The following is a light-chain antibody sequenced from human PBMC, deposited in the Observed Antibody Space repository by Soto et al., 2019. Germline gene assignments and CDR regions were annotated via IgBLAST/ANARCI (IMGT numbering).Light chain of an antibody. CDR1: SIDVGFYNY. Sequence: QSALTQPASVSGSPGQSITISCTGASIDVGFYNYVSWYQQHPGKAPKVLIYDVSSRPSGVSNRFSGSKSGNTASLTISVLQAEDEADYYSSSYTISNNLIFGGGTKLTVL. J-gene: IGLJ2*01. CDR2: DVS. CDR3: SSYTISNNLI. V-gene: IGLV2-14*03.